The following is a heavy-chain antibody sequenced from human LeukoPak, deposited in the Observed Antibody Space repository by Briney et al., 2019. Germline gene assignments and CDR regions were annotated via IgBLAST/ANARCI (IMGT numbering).Heavy chain of an antibody. CDR3: SRSIDYDFWSGFFYLDY. J-gene: IGHJ4*02. CDR2: IYYSGST. V-gene: IGHV4-39*01. Sequence: PSETLSLTCTVSGGSISSSGCYWGWIRQPPGKGLEWIGSIYYSGSTYYNPSLKSRVTISVDESKNQFSLKLSSVTAADTAVYYCSRSIDYDFWSGFFYLDYWGQGTLVTVSS. CDR1: GGSISSSGCY. D-gene: IGHD3-3*01.